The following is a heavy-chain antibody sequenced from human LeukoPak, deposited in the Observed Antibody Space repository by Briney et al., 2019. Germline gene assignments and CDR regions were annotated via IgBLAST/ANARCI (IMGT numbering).Heavy chain of an antibody. Sequence: SETLSLTCTVSGGSISSYYWSWVRQPPGKGLEWIGYIYYSGSTNYNPSLKSRVTISVDTSKNQFSLKLSSVTAADTAVYYCARGLVVPALIRVYYYGMDVWGQGTTVIVSS. CDR2: IYYSGST. J-gene: IGHJ6*02. V-gene: IGHV4-59*01. CDR3: ARGLVVPALIRVYYYGMDV. CDR1: GGSISSYY. D-gene: IGHD2-2*01.